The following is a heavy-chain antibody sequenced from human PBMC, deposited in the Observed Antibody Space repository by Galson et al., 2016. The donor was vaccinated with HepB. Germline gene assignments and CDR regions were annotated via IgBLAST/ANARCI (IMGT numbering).Heavy chain of an antibody. CDR3: TRDGGDRDKSAFDY. CDR1: GFTLSDYH. J-gene: IGHJ4*02. Sequence: SLRLSCAGHGFTLSDYHMDWVRQAPGKGLEWVGRSRNRRKRYTRQYAASVEGRFIISRDDSQNSLYLQMNSLRIEDTAVYYCTRDGGDRDKSAFDYWGQGTVVTVYS. D-gene: IGHD3-16*01. CDR2: SRNRRKRYTR. V-gene: IGHV3-72*01.